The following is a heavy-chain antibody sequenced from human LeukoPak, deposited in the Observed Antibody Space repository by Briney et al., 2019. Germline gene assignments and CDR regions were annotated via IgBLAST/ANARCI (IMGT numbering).Heavy chain of an antibody. CDR2: ISYDGTNK. CDR1: GFTFSSYG. Sequence: SGRSLRLSCAASGFTFSSYGMHWVRQAPGKGLEWVAVISYDGTNKYYADSVKSRFTISRDNSKNSLYLQMNSLRAEDTAVYYCARDRGDGYTLIAGWWGQGTLVTVSS. D-gene: IGHD5-24*01. J-gene: IGHJ4*02. V-gene: IGHV3-30*03. CDR3: ARDRGDGYTLIAGW.